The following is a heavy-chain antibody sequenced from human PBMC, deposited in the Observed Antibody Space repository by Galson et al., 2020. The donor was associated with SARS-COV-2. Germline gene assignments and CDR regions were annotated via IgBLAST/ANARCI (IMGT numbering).Heavy chain of an antibody. J-gene: IGHJ4*02. D-gene: IGHD2-21*01. CDR2: ISGDGSTT. CDR1: GFTLSDYW. V-gene: IGHV3-74*01. Sequence: GESLKISCAASGFTLSDYWMHWVRQVPGKGLVWLSRISGDGSTTNYADSVKGRFTISRDNAKNTLYLQMTSLTDEDTAMYYCTRVVIGSSGKFDSWGQGVQVTVSS. CDR3: TRVVIGSSGKFDS.